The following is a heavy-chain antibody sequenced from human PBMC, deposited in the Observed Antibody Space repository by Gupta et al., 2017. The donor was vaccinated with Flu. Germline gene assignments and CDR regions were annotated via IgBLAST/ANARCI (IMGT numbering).Heavy chain of an antibody. CDR1: FSSYW. V-gene: IGHV3-7*04. CDR3: ARAPRAVLGGIPTTYFDF. Sequence: FSSYWMGWVRQAPGKGLEWVANIKQDGSEKYYVDSVKGRFTISRDNAKNSLFLQMTSLRAEDTAVYYCARAPRAVLGGIPTTYFDFWGQGTLVTVSS. J-gene: IGHJ4*02. CDR2: IKQDGSEK. D-gene: IGHD5-12*01.